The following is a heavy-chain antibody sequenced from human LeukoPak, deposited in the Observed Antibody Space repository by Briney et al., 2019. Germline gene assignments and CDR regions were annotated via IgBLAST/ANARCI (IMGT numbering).Heavy chain of an antibody. Sequence: SVKVSCKASGGTFSNYTISWVRQAPGQGLEWMGRIIPILDIANYAQKFQGRVTITADKSTSTGYMELSSLRFEDTAVYYCARDIVVVPAAIGGDFDYWGQGTLVTVSS. CDR3: ARDIVVVPAAIGGDFDY. CDR2: IIPILDIA. D-gene: IGHD2-2*02. V-gene: IGHV1-69*04. CDR1: GGTFSNYT. J-gene: IGHJ4*02.